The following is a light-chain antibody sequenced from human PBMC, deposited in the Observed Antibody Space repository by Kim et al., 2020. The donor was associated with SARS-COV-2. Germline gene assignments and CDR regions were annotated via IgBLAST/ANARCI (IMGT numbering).Light chain of an antibody. V-gene: IGKV1-8*01. CDR3: QQYYSYPPT. J-gene: IGKJ4*01. CDR1: QGISVY. Sequence: AIRVTQSPSSLSASTGDRVTITCRASQGISVYLAWYQQKPGKAPGLLIYATSTLQSGVPSRFSGSGSGTDFTLTISTLQSEDFATYYCQQYYSYPPTFGGGTKVDIK. CDR2: ATS.